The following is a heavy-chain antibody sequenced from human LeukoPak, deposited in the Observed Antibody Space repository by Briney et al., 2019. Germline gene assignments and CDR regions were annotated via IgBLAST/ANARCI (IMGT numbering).Heavy chain of an antibody. Sequence: GASVKVSCKASGYTFTGYYMRWVRQAPGQGLEWMGWVNPNSGGTNYAQKFQGRVTMTRDTSISTAYMELSRLRSDDTAVYYCAREGRSSSSPFDYWGQGTLVTVSS. D-gene: IGHD6-6*01. V-gene: IGHV1-2*02. CDR2: VNPNSGGT. CDR1: GYTFTGYY. CDR3: AREGRSSSSPFDY. J-gene: IGHJ4*02.